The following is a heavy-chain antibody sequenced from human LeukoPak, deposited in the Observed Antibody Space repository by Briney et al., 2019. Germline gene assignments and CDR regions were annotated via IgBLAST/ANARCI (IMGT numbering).Heavy chain of an antibody. CDR1: GLTFSSYA. CDR2: ISGSGGST. Sequence: QPGGSLRLSCAASGLTFSSYAMSWARQAPGKEKEWVSSISGSGGSTYYADSVKGRFTISRDKSMNALYLQMKSLRADETAVYYCARCRKFLRDAFDVWGQGTMVTVSS. D-gene: IGHD5/OR15-5a*01. CDR3: ARCRKFLRDAFDV. V-gene: IGHV3-23*01. J-gene: IGHJ3*01.